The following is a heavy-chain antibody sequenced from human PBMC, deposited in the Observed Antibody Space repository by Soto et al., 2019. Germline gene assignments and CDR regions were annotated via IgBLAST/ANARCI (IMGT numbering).Heavy chain of an antibody. CDR2: IYYSGST. J-gene: IGHJ4*02. CDR1: GGSVSSGSYY. V-gene: IGHV4-61*01. Sequence: SETLSVTCTVSGGSVSSGSYYWSWIRQPPGKGLEWIGYIYYSGSTNYNPSLKSRVTISVDTSKNQFSLKLSSVTAADTAVYYCAREIRHRRSSRKDFDYWGQGTLVTVSS. CDR3: AREIRHRRSSRKDFDY.